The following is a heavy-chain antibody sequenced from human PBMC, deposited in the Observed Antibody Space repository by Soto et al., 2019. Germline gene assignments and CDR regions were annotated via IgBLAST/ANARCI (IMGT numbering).Heavy chain of an antibody. CDR2: IYYSGST. CDR1: GGSISSSSYY. J-gene: IGHJ4*02. CDR3: ASPLQDYALYYFDY. Sequence: PSETLSLTCTVSGGSISSSSYYWGWIRQPPGKGLEWIGSIYYSGSTYYNPSLKSRVTISVDTSKNQFSLKLSSVTAADTAVYYCASPLQDYALYYFDYWGQGTLVTVSS. V-gene: IGHV4-39*01. D-gene: IGHD2-2*01.